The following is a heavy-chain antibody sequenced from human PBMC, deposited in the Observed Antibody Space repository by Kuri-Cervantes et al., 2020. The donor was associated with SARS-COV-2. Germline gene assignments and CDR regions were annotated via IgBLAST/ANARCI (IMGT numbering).Heavy chain of an antibody. J-gene: IGHJ4*02. CDR2: ISYDGSNK. CDR3: AREVGGIKAYYFDY. CDR1: GFTFSSYG. V-gene: IGHV3-30*03. D-gene: IGHD2-15*01. Sequence: GESLKISCAASGFTFSSYGMHWVRQAPGKGLEWVAVISYDGSNKYYADSVKGRFTISRDNSKNTLYLQMNSLRDEDTAVYYCAREVGGIKAYYFDYWGQGTLVTVSS.